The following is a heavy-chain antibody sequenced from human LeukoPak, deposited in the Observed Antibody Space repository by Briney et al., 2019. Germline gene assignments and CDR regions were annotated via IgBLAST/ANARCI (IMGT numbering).Heavy chain of an antibody. Sequence: SETLSLTCTVSGGSISSYYWSWIRQPPGKGLEWIGYIYYSGSTNYNPSLKSRVTISVDTSKNQFSLKLSSVTAADTAVYYCARADNDEYSYGYYDLWGQGTLVTVSS. V-gene: IGHV4-59*01. CDR1: GGSISSYY. CDR3: ARADNDEYSYGYYDL. D-gene: IGHD5-18*01. CDR2: IYYSGST. J-gene: IGHJ4*02.